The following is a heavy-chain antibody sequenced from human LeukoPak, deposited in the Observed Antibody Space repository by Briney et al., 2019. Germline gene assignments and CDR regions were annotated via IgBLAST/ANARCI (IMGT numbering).Heavy chain of an antibody. Sequence: KPSETLSLTCTVSGGSISSSSYYWGWIRQPPGKGLEWIGSIYYSGSTYYNPSLKSRVTISVDTSKNQFSLKLSSVTAADTAVYYCARGRVAGTGYWGQGTLVTVSS. D-gene: IGHD2-15*01. CDR2: IYYSGST. CDR1: GGSISSSSYY. V-gene: IGHV4-39*01. J-gene: IGHJ4*02. CDR3: ARGRVAGTGY.